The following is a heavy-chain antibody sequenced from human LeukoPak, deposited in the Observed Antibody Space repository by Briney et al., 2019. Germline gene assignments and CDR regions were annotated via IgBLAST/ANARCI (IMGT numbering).Heavy chain of an antibody. V-gene: IGHV3-74*01. CDR1: GFIFSSYW. Sequence: GGSLRLSCAASGFIFSSYWMHWVRQAPGKGLVWVSRISTDGSSTSYADSVKGRFTISRDNSKNTLYLQMNSLRAEDTAVYYCARSANTGWWNYWGQGALVTVSS. D-gene: IGHD6-19*01. CDR2: ISTDGSST. CDR3: ARSANTGWWNY. J-gene: IGHJ4*02.